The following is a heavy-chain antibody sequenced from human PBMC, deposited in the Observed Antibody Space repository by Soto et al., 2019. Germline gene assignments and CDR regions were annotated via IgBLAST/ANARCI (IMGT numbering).Heavy chain of an antibody. Sequence: QVQLVETGGGVVQPGRSLRLSCAASGFTLSSYGMHWVRQAPGKGLEWVAVISNDGSNKYYADSVKGRFTISRDNSKNTLYLQMSSLRAKDTAMYYCAKDYYYDSSGWVDWGQGTLVNVSS. CDR1: GFTLSSYG. J-gene: IGHJ4*02. CDR2: ISNDGSNK. D-gene: IGHD3-22*01. V-gene: IGHV3-30*18. CDR3: AKDYYYDSSGWVD.